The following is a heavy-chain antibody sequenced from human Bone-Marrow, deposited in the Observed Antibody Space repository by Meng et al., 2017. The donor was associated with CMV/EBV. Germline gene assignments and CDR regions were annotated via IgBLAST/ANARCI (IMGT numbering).Heavy chain of an antibody. CDR1: GYTFTTHY. Sequence: ASVKVSCKASGYTFTTHYFHWVRQAPGQGLEWMGWIHPHRGDTNYAQQFQGRVTLTRDTSINTGYMELTRLTSDDTAVYYCARGSDRYGSSLSDWGQGTLVTVSS. V-gene: IGHV1-2*02. CDR2: IHPHRGDT. J-gene: IGHJ4*02. CDR3: ARGSDRYGSSLSD. D-gene: IGHD5-18*01.